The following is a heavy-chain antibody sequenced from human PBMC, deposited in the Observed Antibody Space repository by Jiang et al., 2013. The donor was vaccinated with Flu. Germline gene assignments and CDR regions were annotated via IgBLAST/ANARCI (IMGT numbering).Heavy chain of an antibody. CDR1: GGSISSYY. Sequence: GSGLVKPSETLSLTCTVSGGSISSYYWSWIRQPPGKGLEWIGYIYYSGSTNYNPSLKSRVTISVDTSKNQFSLKLSSVTAADTAVYYCARGRIVGATVAFDIWGQGTMVTVSS. CDR3: ARGRIVGATVAFDI. V-gene: IGHV4-59*01. D-gene: IGHD1-26*01. J-gene: IGHJ3*02. CDR2: IYYSGST.